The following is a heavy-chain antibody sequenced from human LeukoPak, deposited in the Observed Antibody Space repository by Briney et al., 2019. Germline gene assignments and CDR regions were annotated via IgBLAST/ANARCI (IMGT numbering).Heavy chain of an antibody. V-gene: IGHV3-23*01. J-gene: IGHJ4*02. D-gene: IGHD5-24*01. CDR1: GFTFSSYA. CDR3: AKGRDGYNSYFDY. CDR2: ISGSGGST. Sequence: GGSLRLSCAASGFTFSSYAMSWVRQAPGKGLEWVSAISGSGGSTYYADSVKGRFTISRDNSKNTLYLQMNSLRAEDTAVYYFAKGRDGYNSYFDYWGQGTLVTVSS.